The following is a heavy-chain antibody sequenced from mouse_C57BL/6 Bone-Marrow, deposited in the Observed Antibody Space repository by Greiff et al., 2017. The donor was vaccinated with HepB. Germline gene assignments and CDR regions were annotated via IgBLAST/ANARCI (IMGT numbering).Heavy chain of an antibody. CDR2: INPGSGGT. V-gene: IGHV1-54*01. D-gene: IGHD2-2*01. CDR1: GYAFTNYL. CDR3: ARKDYGYEGFAY. J-gene: IGHJ3*01. Sequence: QVQLKQSGAELVRPGTSVKVSCKASGYAFTNYLIEWVKQRPGQGLEWIGVINPGSGGTNYNEKFKGKATLTADKSSSTAYMQLSSLTSEDSAVYFCARKDYGYEGFAYWGQGTLVTVSA.